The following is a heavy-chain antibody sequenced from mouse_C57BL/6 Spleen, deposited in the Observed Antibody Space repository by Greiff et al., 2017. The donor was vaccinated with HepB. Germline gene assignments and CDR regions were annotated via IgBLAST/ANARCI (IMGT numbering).Heavy chain of an antibody. CDR2: INPSNGGT. Sequence: QVQLQPPGTELVKPGASVKLSCKASGYTFTRYWMHWVKPRPGQGLEWIGNINPSNGGTNYNEKFKSKATLTVDKSSSTDYMQLSSLTSEDSAVYYCARGQASGSSYGFADWGQGTLGTGSA. CDR3: ARGQASGSSYGFAD. D-gene: IGHD1-1*01. CDR1: GYTFTRYW. J-gene: IGHJ3*01. V-gene: IGHV1-53*01.